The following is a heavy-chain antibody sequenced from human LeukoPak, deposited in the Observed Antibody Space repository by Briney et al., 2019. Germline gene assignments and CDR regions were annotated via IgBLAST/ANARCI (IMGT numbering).Heavy chain of an antibody. CDR1: GGTFSSYA. CDR3: ASLTDDYYFDY. D-gene: IGHD1-1*01. J-gene: IGHJ4*02. Sequence: VASVKVSCKASGGTFSSYAISWVRQAPGQGLEWMGRIIPILGIANYAQKFQGRVTITADKSTSTAYMELSSLRSEDTAVYYCASLTDDYYFDYWGQGTLVTVSS. V-gene: IGHV1-69*04. CDR2: IIPILGIA.